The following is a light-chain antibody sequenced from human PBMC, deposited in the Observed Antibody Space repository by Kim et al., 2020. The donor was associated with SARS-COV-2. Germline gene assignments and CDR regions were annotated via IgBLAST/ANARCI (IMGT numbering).Light chain of an antibody. J-gene: IGKJ2*02. CDR3: LQYNSYPRT. CDR2: AAS. V-gene: IGKV1-16*01. Sequence: SASVVDRVTITCRASHGIVNSLAWFPQNPGHAPKSLIYAASSLQSGVPSRFSGSGAGTDFTLTIRSLQPADFATYYCLQYNSYPRTFGQGTKLEI. CDR1: HGIVNS.